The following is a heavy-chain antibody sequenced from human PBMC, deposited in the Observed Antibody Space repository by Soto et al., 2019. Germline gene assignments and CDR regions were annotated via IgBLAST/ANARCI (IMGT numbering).Heavy chain of an antibody. CDR1: GFTFTSYG. V-gene: IGHV3-30*03. J-gene: IGHJ4*02. CDR3: VSDRGYGHASVPYS. Sequence: QAHLVESGGGVVQPGRSLRLSCAASGFTFTSYGMHWVRQAPGTRLEWVAVISYDGGLQHYADSVKGRFTISRDNSKTMVLLQMTSLTAEDTAVYFCVSDRGYGHASVPYSWGQGTLVSVSS. D-gene: IGHD5-18*01. CDR2: ISYDGGLQ.